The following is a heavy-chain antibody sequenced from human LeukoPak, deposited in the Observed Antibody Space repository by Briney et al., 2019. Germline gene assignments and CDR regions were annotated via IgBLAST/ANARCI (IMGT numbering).Heavy chain of an antibody. CDR2: IYYSGTT. CDR3: ATLRGASTAVFDS. CDR1: GGSISSGDYY. J-gene: IGHJ4*02. Sequence: SQTLSLTCTVSGGSISSGDYYWSWIRQPPGKGLEWIGYIYYSGTTCYNPSLKSRVTVSVDTSKNQFSLKLSSVTAADTAVYYCATLRGASTAVFDSWGQGALVTVSS. V-gene: IGHV4-30-4*01. D-gene: IGHD2-21*02.